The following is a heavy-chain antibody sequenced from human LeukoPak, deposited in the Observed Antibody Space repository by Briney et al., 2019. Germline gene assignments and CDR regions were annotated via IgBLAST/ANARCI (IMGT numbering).Heavy chain of an antibody. Sequence: GGSLRLSCAASGFAFSSYAMSWVRQAPGKGLEWVSAISGSGGSTYYADSVKGRFTISRDNSKNTLYLQMNSLRAEDTAVYYCAKGARYDSSGYHPSFFDYWGQGTLVTVSS. CDR2: ISGSGGST. D-gene: IGHD3-22*01. V-gene: IGHV3-23*01. CDR3: AKGARYDSSGYHPSFFDY. CDR1: GFAFSSYA. J-gene: IGHJ4*02.